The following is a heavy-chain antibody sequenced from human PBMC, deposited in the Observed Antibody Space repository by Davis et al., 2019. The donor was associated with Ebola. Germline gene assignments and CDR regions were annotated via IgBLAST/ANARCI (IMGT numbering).Heavy chain of an antibody. D-gene: IGHD6-13*01. J-gene: IGHJ6*02. CDR3: ARGPMPSWYADYYKYGMDV. CDR1: GFTFSSYW. Sequence: GESLKISCAASGFTFSSYWMSWVRQAPGKGLEWVANIKQDGSEKYYVDSVKGRFTISRDNSKESLYLQINSLRSEDTALYFCARGPMPSWYADYYKYGMDVWGQGTTVTASS. CDR2: IKQDGSEK. V-gene: IGHV3-7*03.